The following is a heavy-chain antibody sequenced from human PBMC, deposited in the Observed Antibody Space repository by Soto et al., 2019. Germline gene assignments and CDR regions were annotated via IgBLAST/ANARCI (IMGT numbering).Heavy chain of an antibody. CDR3: ASLYYYDSSGYTDIDY. J-gene: IGHJ4*02. V-gene: IGHV3-33*01. CDR2: IWYDGSNK. Sequence: GGSLRLSCAASGFTFSSYGMHWVRQAPGKGLEWVAVIWYDGSNKYYADSVKGRFTISRDNSKNTLYLQMNSLRAEDTVVYYCASLYYYDSSGYTDIDYWGQGTLVTVSS. D-gene: IGHD3-22*01. CDR1: GFTFSSYG.